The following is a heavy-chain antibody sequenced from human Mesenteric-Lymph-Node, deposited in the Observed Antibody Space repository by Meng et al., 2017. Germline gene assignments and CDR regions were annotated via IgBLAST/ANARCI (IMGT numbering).Heavy chain of an antibody. CDR1: GDTVTSYY. CDR3: ARDAIYSSSWYGTTYNWFDP. Sequence: QVRLVEVGGVVKKPGASVNGSCKASGDTVTSYYMHWVRQAPGQGLEWMGIINPSGGSTSYAQKFQGRVTMTRDTSTSTVYMELSSLRSEDTAVYYCARDAIYSSSWYGTTYNWFDPWGQGTLVTVSS. CDR2: INPSGGST. J-gene: IGHJ5*02. D-gene: IGHD6-13*01. V-gene: IGHV1-46*01.